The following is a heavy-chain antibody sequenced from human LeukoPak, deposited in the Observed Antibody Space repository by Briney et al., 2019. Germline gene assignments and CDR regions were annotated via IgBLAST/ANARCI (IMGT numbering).Heavy chain of an antibody. D-gene: IGHD1/OR15-1a*01. J-gene: IGHJ4*02. CDR3: ARGTSWDTYSDY. CDR2: INPNSGGT. Sequence: GASVKVSCKASGYTFTGYYTHWVRQAPGQGLEWMGWINPNSGGTNYAQKFQGRVTMTRDMSISTAYMELSRLRSDDTAVYYCARGTSWDTYSDYWGQGTLVTVSS. CDR1: GYTFTGYY. V-gene: IGHV1-2*02.